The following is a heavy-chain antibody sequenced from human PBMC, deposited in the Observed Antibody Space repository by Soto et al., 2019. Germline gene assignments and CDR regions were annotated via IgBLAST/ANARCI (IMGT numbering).Heavy chain of an antibody. CDR2: ISHGGDT. J-gene: IGHJ4*02. CDR3: ATSIFGVVILGH. V-gene: IGHV4-34*01. CDR1: GGSFSGYY. Sequence: QVQLQQWGAGLLKPSETLSLTCAVHGGSFSGYYWSWIRQPPGKGLEWIGEISHGGDTRYNPSLTSRVTISVDTSKNQFSLRLRSVTAADTAVYYCATSIFGVVILGHWGQGTLVIVSS. D-gene: IGHD3-3*01.